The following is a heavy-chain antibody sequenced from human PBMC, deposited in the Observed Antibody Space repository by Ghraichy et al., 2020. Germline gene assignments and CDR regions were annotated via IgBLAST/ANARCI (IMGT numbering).Heavy chain of an antibody. CDR1: GFTFSNYA. CDR2: ISKDGSNK. V-gene: IGHV3-30*09. J-gene: IGHJ4*02. CDR3: ARWDQGFDY. D-gene: IGHD1-26*01. Sequence: GGSLRLSCVGSGFTFSNYAMHWVRRAPGKGLEWVAVISKDGSNKYYADSVKGRFAIFRDKSKNTLYLQMNSLRAEDTAVYYCARWDQGFDYWGQGTLVTVSS.